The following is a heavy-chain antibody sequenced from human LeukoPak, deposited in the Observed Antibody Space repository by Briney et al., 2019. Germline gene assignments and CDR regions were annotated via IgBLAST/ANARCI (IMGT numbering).Heavy chain of an antibody. D-gene: IGHD1-26*01. J-gene: IGHJ6*04. CDR1: GFTFSTYS. CDR3: AKATREWEKLQAMDV. CDR2: ISSSSSTI. V-gene: IGHV3-48*01. Sequence: PGGSLRLSCAASGFTFSTYSMNWVRQTPGKGLEWVSYISSSSSTIYYADSVKGRFTIFRDNSKNTLYLQMNSLRAEDTAVYYCAKATREWEKLQAMDVWGNGTTVTVSS.